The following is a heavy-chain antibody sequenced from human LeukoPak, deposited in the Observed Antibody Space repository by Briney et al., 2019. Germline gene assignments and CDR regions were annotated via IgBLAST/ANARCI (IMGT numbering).Heavy chain of an antibody. CDR2: ISGSGGNT. CDR3: AKGPTVTTY. D-gene: IGHD4-11*01. V-gene: IGHV3-23*01. J-gene: IGHJ4*02. CDR1: GFTFSSYA. Sequence: GGSLRLSCAASGFTFSSYAMGWVRQFPGKGLEWVSAISGSGGNTYYADSVRGRFTISRDNSKNTLHLQMNSLRAEDTAVYYCAKGPTVTTYWGQGTLVTVSS.